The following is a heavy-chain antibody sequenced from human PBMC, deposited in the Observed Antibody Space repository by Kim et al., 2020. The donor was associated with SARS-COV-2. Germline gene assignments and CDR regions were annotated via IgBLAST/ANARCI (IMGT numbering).Heavy chain of an antibody. V-gene: IGHV3-64D*06. CDR2: ISSNGGST. D-gene: IGHD4-17*01. J-gene: IGHJ3*02. Sequence: GGSLRLSCSASGFTFSSYAMHWVRQAPGKGLEYVSAISSNGGSTYYADSVKGRFTISRDNSKNTLYLQMSSLRAEDTAVYYCVKARYYGSRIIHDAFDIWGQGTMVTVSS. CDR3: VKARYYGSRIIHDAFDI. CDR1: GFTFSSYA.